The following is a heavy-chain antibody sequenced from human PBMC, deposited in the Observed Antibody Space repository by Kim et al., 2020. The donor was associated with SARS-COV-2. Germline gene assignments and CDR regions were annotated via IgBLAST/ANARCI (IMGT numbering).Heavy chain of an antibody. CDR1: GFTFNKLA. J-gene: IGHJ4*02. CDR3: ATLKD. V-gene: IGHV3-48*02. Sequence: GGPLRLSCVVSGFTFNKLAMNWVRQAPGKGLEWVSFINSSGGATHYADFVKGRFIVSRDNAKNSLYLEMNSLRDEDTAVYYCATLKDWGQGTLVTVSS. CDR2: INSSGGAT.